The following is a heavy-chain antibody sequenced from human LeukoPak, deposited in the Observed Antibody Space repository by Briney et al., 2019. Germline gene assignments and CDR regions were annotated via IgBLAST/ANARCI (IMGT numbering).Heavy chain of an antibody. V-gene: IGHV1-18*01. CDR1: DYTCITYG. CDR2: ISPYNGNT. CDR3: ARVMHWDKPMARGRGMDV. D-gene: IGHD5-18*01. Sequence: ASVKVSCKASDYTCITYGIAWVRQAPGQGLEWMGWISPYNGNTNYAQKFQGRVTVTTDTSTSTAYMELRSLRSDDTALYYCARVMHWDKPMARGRGMDVWGQGTTVTVSS. J-gene: IGHJ6*02.